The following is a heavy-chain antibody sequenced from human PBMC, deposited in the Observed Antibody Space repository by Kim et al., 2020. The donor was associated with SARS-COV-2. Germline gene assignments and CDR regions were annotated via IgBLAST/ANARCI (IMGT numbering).Heavy chain of an antibody. CDR2: IWYDGSNK. V-gene: IGHV3-33*06. Sequence: GGSLRLSCAASGFTFSSYGMHWVRQAPGKGLEWVAIIWYDGSNKYYADSVKGRFTISRDNSKNTLYLQMNSLRAEDTAVYYCAKDLCSGGSCYGMDVWGQGTTVTVSS. D-gene: IGHD2-15*01. CDR1: GFTFSSYG. J-gene: IGHJ6*02. CDR3: AKDLCSGGSCYGMDV.